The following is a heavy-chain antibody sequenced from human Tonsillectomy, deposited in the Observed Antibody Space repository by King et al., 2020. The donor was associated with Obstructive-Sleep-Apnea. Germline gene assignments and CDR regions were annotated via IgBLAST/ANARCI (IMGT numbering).Heavy chain of an antibody. V-gene: IGHV1-46*03. CDR3: AIAGPAASSPFDP. CDR1: GYTFTSYY. J-gene: IGHJ5*02. Sequence: VQLVESGAEVKKPGASVKVSCKASGYTFTSYYMHWVRQAPGQGLEWMGIINPSGGSTSYAQKLQGRVTMTRDTSTSTVYMELSSLRSEDTAVYYCAIAGPAASSPFDPWGQGTLVTVSS. CDR2: INPSGGST. D-gene: IGHD2-2*01.